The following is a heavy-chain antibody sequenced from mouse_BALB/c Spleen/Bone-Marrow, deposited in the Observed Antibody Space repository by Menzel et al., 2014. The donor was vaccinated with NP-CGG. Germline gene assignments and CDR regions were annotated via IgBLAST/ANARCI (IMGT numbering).Heavy chain of an antibody. V-gene: IGHV1S126*01. J-gene: IGHJ4*01. Sequence: VQLQQSGPQLVRPGASVKISCKASGYSFTSYWMHWVKQGPGQGLEWIGMIDPSDSETRLNQKFKDKATLTVDKSSSTAYMQLSSPTSEDSAVYYCARVWDEGSYAMDYWGQGTSVTVSS. D-gene: IGHD4-1*01. CDR3: ARVWDEGSYAMDY. CDR2: IDPSDSET. CDR1: GYSFTSYW.